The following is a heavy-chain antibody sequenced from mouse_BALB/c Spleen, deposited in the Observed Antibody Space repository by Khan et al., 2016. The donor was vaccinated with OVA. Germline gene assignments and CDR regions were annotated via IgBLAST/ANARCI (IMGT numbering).Heavy chain of an antibody. CDR1: GYTFTNYW. Sequence: QVQLQQSGAELVKPGASVKLSCKTSGYTFTNYWIQWIKQRPGQGLGWIGQIFPGTGTTYYNETFQAKATLTVDTSSSTAYIQLSSLTSDDSAVYFCARGYFGNYEFAYWGQGTLVTVSA. V-gene: IGHV1S132*01. D-gene: IGHD2-1*01. CDR2: IFPGTGTT. CDR3: ARGYFGNYEFAY. J-gene: IGHJ3*01.